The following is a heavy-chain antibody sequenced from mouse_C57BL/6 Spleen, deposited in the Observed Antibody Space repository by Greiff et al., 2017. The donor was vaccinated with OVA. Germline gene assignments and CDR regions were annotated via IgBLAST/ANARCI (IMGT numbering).Heavy chain of an antibody. CDR2: IDPSDSYT. CDR1: GYTFTSYW. V-gene: IGHV1-50*01. CDR3: ARCDGYLYYFDY. D-gene: IGHD2-3*01. Sequence: QVQLQQPGAELVKPGASVKLSCKASGYTFTSYWMQWVKQRPGQGLEWIGEIDPSDSYTNYNQKFKGKATLTVDTSSSTAYMQLSSLTSEDSAVYYCARCDGYLYYFDYWGQGTTLTVSS. J-gene: IGHJ2*01.